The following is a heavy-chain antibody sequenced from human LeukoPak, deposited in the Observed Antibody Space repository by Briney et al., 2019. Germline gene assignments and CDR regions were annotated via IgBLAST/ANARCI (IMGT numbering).Heavy chain of an antibody. Sequence: SETLSLTCTVSGGSISSYYWSGIRQPPGKGLEGIGYIYYSGSPNYNPSLKSRVTISVDKSKNEFSLKLSSVTAADTAVYYCARANYYDSSGYAEFDYWGQGTLVSVSS. V-gene: IGHV4-59*01. CDR3: ARANYYDSSGYAEFDY. CDR2: IYYSGSP. CDR1: GGSISSYY. D-gene: IGHD3-22*01. J-gene: IGHJ4*02.